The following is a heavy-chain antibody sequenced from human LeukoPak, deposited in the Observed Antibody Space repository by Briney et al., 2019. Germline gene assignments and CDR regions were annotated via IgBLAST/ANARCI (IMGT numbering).Heavy chain of an antibody. CDR3: ARGRNVFDY. J-gene: IGHJ4*02. CDR2: IKEDGSEK. V-gene: IGHV3-7*01. Sequence: SGGSLRLSCAASGFTFSSYWMSWVRQAPGKGLEWVANIKEDGSEKYYVDSVEGRLTVSRDNAQNSLFLQMNSLRAEDTAVYYCARGRNVFDYWGQGTLVTVSS. D-gene: IGHD1-1*01. CDR1: GFTFSSYW.